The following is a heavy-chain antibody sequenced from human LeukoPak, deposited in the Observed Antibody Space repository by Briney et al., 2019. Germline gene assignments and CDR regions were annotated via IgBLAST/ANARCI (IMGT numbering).Heavy chain of an antibody. D-gene: IGHD6-13*01. Sequence: ASVKVSRKASGYSFMSYHITWVRQAPGQGLEWMGWISAYNTNTNYGQKLQGRVTMTTDTSTSTAYMELRSLRSDDTAVYYCARVVPIAAAGRYNWFDPWGQGTLVTVSS. CDR1: GYSFMSYH. CDR3: ARVVPIAAAGRYNWFDP. J-gene: IGHJ5*02. CDR2: ISAYNTNT. V-gene: IGHV1-18*01.